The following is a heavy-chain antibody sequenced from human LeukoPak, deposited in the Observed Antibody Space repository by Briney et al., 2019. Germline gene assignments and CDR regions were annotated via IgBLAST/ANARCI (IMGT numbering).Heavy chain of an antibody. CDR2: ISWNSGSI. V-gene: IGHV3-9*01. Sequence: GGSLRLSCAASGFTFDDYAMHWVRQAPGKGLEWVSGISWNSGSIGYADSVKGRFTISRDNAENSLYLQMNSLRAEDTALYYCAKDMTGYRNAFDIWGQGTMVTVSS. D-gene: IGHD1-14*01. CDR1: GFTFDDYA. CDR3: AKDMTGYRNAFDI. J-gene: IGHJ3*02.